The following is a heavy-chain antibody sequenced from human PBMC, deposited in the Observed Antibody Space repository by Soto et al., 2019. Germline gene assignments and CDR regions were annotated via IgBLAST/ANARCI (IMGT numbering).Heavy chain of an antibody. V-gene: IGHV4-59*01. CDR1: GDSISSYY. J-gene: IGHJ4*02. Sequence: QVQLQESGPGLVKPSETLSLTCAVSGDSISSYYCMWIRQPPGKGRESIGYLYYGRSANYNPSLTRRVSLSVDTSTNQCSLTLSSMTAADTAVYYCALRSMAVVPEYWGQGTLVTVSS. CDR3: ALRSMAVVPEY. CDR2: LYYGRSA. D-gene: IGHD3-22*01.